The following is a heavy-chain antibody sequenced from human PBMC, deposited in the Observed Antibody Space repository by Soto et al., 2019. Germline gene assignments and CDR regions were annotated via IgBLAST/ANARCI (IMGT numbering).Heavy chain of an antibody. CDR1: GFIFSTYS. J-gene: IGHJ4*02. CDR2: ISGGSNTI. Sequence: EVQLAESGGGLVQPGGSLRLSCAASGFIFSTYSMIWVRQAPGKGLEWVSYISGGSNTIYYADSVKGRFTISRDNARNSLYLQMDSLRDEDTAVYYWARSRYGEADGAYWGQGTLVTVSS. D-gene: IGHD4-17*01. CDR3: ARSRYGEADGAY. V-gene: IGHV3-48*02.